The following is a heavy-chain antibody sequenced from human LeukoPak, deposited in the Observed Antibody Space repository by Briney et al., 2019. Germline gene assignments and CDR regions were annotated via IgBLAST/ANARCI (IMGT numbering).Heavy chain of an antibody. J-gene: IGHJ4*02. V-gene: IGHV4-38-2*02. CDR2: IYHSGST. D-gene: IGHD6-25*01. CDR3: ASIIAATQNYDY. Sequence: PSETLSLTCTVSGYSISSGYYWGWIRQPPGKGLEWIGSIYHSGSTYYNPSLKSRVTISVDRSKNQFSLKLSSVTAADTAVYYCASIIAATQNYDYWGQGTLVTVSS. CDR1: GYSISSGYY.